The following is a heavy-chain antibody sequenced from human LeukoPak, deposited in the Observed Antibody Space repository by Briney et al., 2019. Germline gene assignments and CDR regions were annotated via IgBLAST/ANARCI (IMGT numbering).Heavy chain of an antibody. J-gene: IGHJ4*02. Sequence: PGGSLRLSCAASGFTFRSFAMSWVRQAPGEGLEWVSGISGGGGRTYFADSVKGRFTISRDNSKNTLYLQMNSLRAEDTAVYYCARDRSYYDSSGYPERYFDYWGQGTLVTVSS. CDR2: ISGGGGRT. CDR3: ARDRSYYDSSGYPERYFDY. V-gene: IGHV3-23*01. CDR1: GFTFRSFA. D-gene: IGHD3-22*01.